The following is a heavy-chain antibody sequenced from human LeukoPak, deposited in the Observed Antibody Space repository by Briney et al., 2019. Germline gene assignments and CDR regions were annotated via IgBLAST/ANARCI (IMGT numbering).Heavy chain of an antibody. V-gene: IGHV3-23*01. J-gene: IGHJ4*02. D-gene: IGHD3-22*01. CDR2: ISGTGGSI. CDR1: GFTFSTYA. Sequence: GGSLRLSCAASGFTFSTYAMTWVRQAPGKGLEWVSLISGTGGSIYYADSVKGRFTISRDNSKNTLYLQMNSLRAEDTAVYYCGKNSFGGSGYFHFGGGGYFDYWGQGTLVTVSS. CDR3: GKNSFGGSGYFHFGGGGYFDY.